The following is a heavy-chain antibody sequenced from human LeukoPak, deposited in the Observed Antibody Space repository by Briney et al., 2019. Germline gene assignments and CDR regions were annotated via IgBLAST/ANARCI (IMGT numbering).Heavy chain of an antibody. Sequence: PGGSLRLPCAASGFTFSSYAMHWVRQAPGKGLEWVAVISYDGSNKYYADSVKGRYTISRDNSKNTVYLQMSSLRVEDTAVYYCARGLFLSGYLDAFDLWGQGTVVTVSS. CDR1: GFTFSSYA. J-gene: IGHJ3*01. CDR3: ARGLFLSGYLDAFDL. D-gene: IGHD3-22*01. V-gene: IGHV3-30*14. CDR2: ISYDGSNK.